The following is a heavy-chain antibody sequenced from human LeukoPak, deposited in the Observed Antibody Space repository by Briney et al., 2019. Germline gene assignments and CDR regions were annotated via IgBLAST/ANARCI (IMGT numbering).Heavy chain of an antibody. J-gene: IGHJ3*02. CDR2: ISAYNGNT. Sequence: GASVKVSCKASGYTFTSYGISWVRQAPGQGLEWMGWISAYNGNTNYAQKLQGRVTMTTDTSTSTAYMELRSLRSDDTAVYYCARDRRIAVAPDAFDIWGQGTMVTVSS. CDR1: GYTFTSYG. V-gene: IGHV1-18*01. D-gene: IGHD6-19*01. CDR3: ARDRRIAVAPDAFDI.